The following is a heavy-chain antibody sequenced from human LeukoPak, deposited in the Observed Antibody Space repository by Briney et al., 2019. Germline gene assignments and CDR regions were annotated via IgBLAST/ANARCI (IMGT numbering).Heavy chain of an antibody. CDR3: ARGSLNYDFWSGDY. CDR2: ISSSSSYI. Sequence: GGSLRLSCAASGFTFSSYSMNWVRQAPGKGLEWVSSISSSSSYIYYVDSVKGRFTISRDNAKNSLYLQMNSLRAEDTAVYYCARGSLNYDFWSGDYWGQGTLVTVSS. V-gene: IGHV3-21*01. CDR1: GFTFSSYS. D-gene: IGHD3-3*01. J-gene: IGHJ4*02.